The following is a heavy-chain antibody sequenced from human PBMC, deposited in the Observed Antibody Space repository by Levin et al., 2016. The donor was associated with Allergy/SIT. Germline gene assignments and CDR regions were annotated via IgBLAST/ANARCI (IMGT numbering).Heavy chain of an antibody. J-gene: IGHJ4*02. CDR3: ARERWASSSGWGYLRYFDY. V-gene: IGHV1-2*04. D-gene: IGHD6-19*01. CDR2: INPNSGGT. Sequence: WVRQAPGQGLEWMGWINPNSGGTNYAQKFQGWVTMTRDTSISTAYMELSRLRSDDTAVYYCARERWASSSGWGYLRYFDYWGQGTLVTVSS.